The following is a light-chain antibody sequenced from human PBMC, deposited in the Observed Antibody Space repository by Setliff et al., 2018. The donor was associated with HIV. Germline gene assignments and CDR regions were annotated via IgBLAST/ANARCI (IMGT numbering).Light chain of an antibody. V-gene: IGLV2-14*03. CDR2: DVN. Sequence: QSVLTQPASVSGSPGQSITISCTGTSNDIGSYDYVSWYQQYPGKAPKLVIYDVNKRPSGVSNRFSGSKSGNTASLTISGLQAEDEGDYFCSSQTSGGTYVFVTGTKV. J-gene: IGLJ1*01. CDR3: SSQTSGGTYV. CDR1: SNDIGSYDY.